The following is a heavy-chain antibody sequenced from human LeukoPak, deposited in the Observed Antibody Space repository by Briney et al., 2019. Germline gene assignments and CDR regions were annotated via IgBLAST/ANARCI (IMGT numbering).Heavy chain of an antibody. J-gene: IGHJ3*01. CDR1: AYTFTIYG. Sequence: RAAVTVSFMSSAYTFTIYGISWGRLAPGQGLGRSGGINANNGNTIYIYEHMGRVTMTTDTSTTTAYLELRSLRSNDTAMYYCARDGGLYSSSWYSAFDVWGQGTMVTVSS. D-gene: IGHD6-13*01. V-gene: IGHV1-18*01. CDR3: ARDGGLYSSSWYSAFDV. CDR2: INANNGNT.